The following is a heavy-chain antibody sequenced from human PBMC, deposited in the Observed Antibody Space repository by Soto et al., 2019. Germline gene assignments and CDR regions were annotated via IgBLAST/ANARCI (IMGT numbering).Heavy chain of an antibody. Sequence: PSETLSLTCTVSGGSISSGGYYWSWIRQHPGKGLEWIGYIYYSGSTYYNPSLKSRVTISVDTSKNQFSLKLSSVTAADTAVYYCARDVSGSYYNPYYYYGMDVWGQGTTVTVSS. CDR2: IYYSGST. D-gene: IGHD3-10*01. CDR1: GGSISSGGYY. J-gene: IGHJ6*02. V-gene: IGHV4-31*03. CDR3: ARDVSGSYYNPYYYYGMDV.